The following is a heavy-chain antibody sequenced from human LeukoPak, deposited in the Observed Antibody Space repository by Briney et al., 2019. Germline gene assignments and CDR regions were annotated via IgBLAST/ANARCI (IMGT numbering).Heavy chain of an antibody. J-gene: IGHJ3*02. D-gene: IGHD1-14*01. CDR1: GGSISSGSYY. Sequence: PSETLSLTCTVSGGSISSGSYYWSWIRQPAGKGLEWIGRIYTSGSTNYNPSLKSRVTISVDTPKNQFSMKLSSVTAADTAVYYCARVSRLGSGMGAFDIWGQGTMVTVSS. V-gene: IGHV4-61*02. CDR3: ARVSRLGSGMGAFDI. CDR2: IYTSGST.